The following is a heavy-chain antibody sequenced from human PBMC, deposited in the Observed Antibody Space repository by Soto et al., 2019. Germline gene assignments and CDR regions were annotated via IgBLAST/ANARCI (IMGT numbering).Heavy chain of an antibody. CDR1: GGTFSSYA. CDR2: IIPIFGTA. D-gene: IGHD6-19*01. V-gene: IGHV1-69*13. CDR3: ARGGYVLYSSGWYDFAY. J-gene: IGHJ4*02. Sequence: SVKVSCKASGGTFSSYAISWVRQAPGQGLEWMGGIIPIFGTANYAQKFQGRVTITADESTSTAYMELSSLRSEDTAVYYCARGGYVLYSSGWYDFAYWGQGALVTVSS.